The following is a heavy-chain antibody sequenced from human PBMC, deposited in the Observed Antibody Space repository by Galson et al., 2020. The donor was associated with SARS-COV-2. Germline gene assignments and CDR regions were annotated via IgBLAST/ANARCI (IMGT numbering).Heavy chain of an antibody. V-gene: IGHV3-30*04. D-gene: IGHD3-10*01. Sequence: GGSLRLSCAASGFTFSSYAMHWVRQAPGKGLEWVAVISYDGSNKYYADSVKGRFTISRDNSKNTLYLQMNSLRAEDTAVYYCARSLGLVGYYYYGMDVWGQGTTVTVSS. CDR2: ISYDGSNK. CDR1: GFTFSSYA. CDR3: ARSLGLVGYYYYGMDV. J-gene: IGHJ6*02.